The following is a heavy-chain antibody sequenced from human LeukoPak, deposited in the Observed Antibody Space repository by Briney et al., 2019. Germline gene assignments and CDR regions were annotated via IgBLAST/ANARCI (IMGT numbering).Heavy chain of an antibody. CDR1: GFTFSGYS. V-gene: IGHV3-48*04. J-gene: IGHJ4*02. D-gene: IGHD1-20*01. Sequence: GGSLRLSCAASGFTFSGYSLNWVRQAPGKGLEWISYISTAGTTVYYADSVKGRFAISRDNAKNSLYLQMNSLRVEDTAVYYCARAPRNWSFDYWGQGTLVTVSS. CDR2: ISTAGTTV. CDR3: ARAPRNWSFDY.